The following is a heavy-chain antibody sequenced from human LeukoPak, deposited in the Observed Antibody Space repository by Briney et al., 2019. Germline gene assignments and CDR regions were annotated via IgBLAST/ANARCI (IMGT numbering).Heavy chain of an antibody. J-gene: IGHJ4*02. CDR1: GFTFSSYG. CDR2: IWYDGSNK. CDR3: ARDNSLGYCSGGSCSSFDY. V-gene: IGHV3-33*01. D-gene: IGHD2-15*01. Sequence: GGSLRLSCAASGFTFSSYGMRWVRQAPGEGLEWVAVIWYDGSNKYYADSVKGRFTISRDNSKNTLYLQMNSLRAEDTAVYYCARDNSLGYCSGGSCSSFDYWGQGTLVTVSS.